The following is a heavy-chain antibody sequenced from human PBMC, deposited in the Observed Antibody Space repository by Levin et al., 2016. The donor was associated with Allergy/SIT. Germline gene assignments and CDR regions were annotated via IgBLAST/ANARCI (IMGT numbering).Heavy chain of an antibody. J-gene: IGHJ4*02. D-gene: IGHD5-18*01. CDR3: ARLDTAMGRCDY. V-gene: IGHV3-21*01. CDR2: ISGSSSYI. Sequence: VRQAPGKGLEWVSSISGSSSYIYYADSVKGRFTISRDNAKNSLYLQMNSLRAEDTAVYYCARLDTAMGRCDYWGQGTLVTVSS.